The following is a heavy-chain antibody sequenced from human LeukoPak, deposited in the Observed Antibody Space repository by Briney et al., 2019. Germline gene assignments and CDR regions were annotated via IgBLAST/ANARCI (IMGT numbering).Heavy chain of an antibody. CDR1: SSSISNYY. D-gene: IGHD4-23*01. V-gene: IGHV4-59*01. J-gene: IGHJ4*02. CDR3: AREPLGDYGGNSGFDY. CDR2: IYYSGGT. Sequence: SETLSLTCTVSSSSISNYYWNWIRQPPGKGLEWIGYIYYSGGTNYNPSLRSRLTISVDTSKNQFSLKLTSVTAADTAVYYCAREPLGDYGGNSGFDYWGQGSLVTVSS.